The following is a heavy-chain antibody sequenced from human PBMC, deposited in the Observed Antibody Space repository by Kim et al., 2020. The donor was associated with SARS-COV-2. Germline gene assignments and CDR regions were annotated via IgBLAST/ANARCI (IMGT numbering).Heavy chain of an antibody. Sequence: GGSLRLSCAASGFTVSSNYMSWVRQAPGKGLEWVSVIYSGGSTYYADSVKGRFTISRDNSKNTLYLQRNSLRAEDTAVYYCARDRGDSSSWYGSFRFDPWGQGTLVTVSS. J-gene: IGHJ5*02. CDR3: ARDRGDSSSWYGSFRFDP. CDR2: IYSGGST. D-gene: IGHD6-13*01. V-gene: IGHV3-66*01. CDR1: GFTVSSNY.